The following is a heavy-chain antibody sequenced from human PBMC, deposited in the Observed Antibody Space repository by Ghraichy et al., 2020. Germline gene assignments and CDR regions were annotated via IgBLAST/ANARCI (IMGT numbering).Heavy chain of an antibody. CDR2: IHHNGGT. D-gene: IGHD6-19*01. V-gene: IGHV4-4*02. CDR1: GGSISTNNW. Sequence: SETLSLTCAVSGGSISTNNWWTWVRQPPGKGLEWIGEIHHNGGTNYNPSLKSRVTMSVDKPKNQFSLKVTSVSAADTAVYYWATIDYSSVWLLQNQNDFWCQGTLVTVSS. CDR3: ATIDYSSVWLLQNQNDF. J-gene: IGHJ4*02.